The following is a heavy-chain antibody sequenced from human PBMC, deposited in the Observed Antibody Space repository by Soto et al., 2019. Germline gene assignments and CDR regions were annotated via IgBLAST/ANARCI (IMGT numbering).Heavy chain of an antibody. CDR3: ARDGEAVRGVTSLYY. CDR2: ISAYNGNT. J-gene: IGHJ4*02. V-gene: IGHV1-18*01. D-gene: IGHD3-10*01. CDR1: GYTFTSYG. Sequence: QVQLVQSGAEVKKPGASVKVSCKASGYTFTSYGISWVRQAPGQGLEWMGWISAYNGNTNYAQKLQGRVTMTTDTPTRTAYMEVRGLRSDDTAVYYCARDGEAVRGVTSLYYWGQGTLVTVSS.